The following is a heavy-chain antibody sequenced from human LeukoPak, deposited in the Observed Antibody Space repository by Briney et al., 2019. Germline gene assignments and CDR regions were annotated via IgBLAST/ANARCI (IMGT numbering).Heavy chain of an antibody. J-gene: IGHJ3*02. CDR1: GGSITNTNYY. CDR3: ARDRAFDTAMDRLGAFDI. Sequence: PSETLSLTCTVSGGSITNTNYYWAWIRQPPGEGLEWIGSVYHSGITYYTPSLKSRVSISVDTSKNQFSLKLSSVTAADTAVYYCARDRAFDTAMDRLGAFDIWGQGTMVTVSS. CDR2: VYHSGIT. D-gene: IGHD5-18*01. V-gene: IGHV4-39*07.